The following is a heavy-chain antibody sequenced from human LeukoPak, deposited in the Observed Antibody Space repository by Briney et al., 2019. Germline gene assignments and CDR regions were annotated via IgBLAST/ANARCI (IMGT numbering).Heavy chain of an antibody. D-gene: IGHD2-15*01. Sequence: ASVKVSCKASGYTFTNYGFNWVRQAPGQGLEWMGWISAYNGNTNYAQKVQGRVTMTTDTSTNTVYMELRSLRSDDTAVYYCARWDRSTAATFDFWGQGTPVTVSS. CDR1: GYTFTNYG. CDR3: ARWDRSTAATFDF. V-gene: IGHV1-18*01. J-gene: IGHJ4*02. CDR2: ISAYNGNT.